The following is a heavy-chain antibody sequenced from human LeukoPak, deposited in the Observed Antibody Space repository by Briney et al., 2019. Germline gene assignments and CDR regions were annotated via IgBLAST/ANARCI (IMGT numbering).Heavy chain of an antibody. V-gene: IGHV3-48*02. CDR1: AFTFSDYS. J-gene: IGHJ3*01. Sequence: GGSLRLSCAASAFTFSDYSMNWVRQAPGKGLEWISYIDTSSSTMYYADSVMGRFAISRDNAKESLYLQMNSLRDEDTAVYYCAREDDSWGPNNLDLWGQGTMVTVSS. D-gene: IGHD7-27*01. CDR2: IDTSSSTM. CDR3: AREDDSWGPNNLDL.